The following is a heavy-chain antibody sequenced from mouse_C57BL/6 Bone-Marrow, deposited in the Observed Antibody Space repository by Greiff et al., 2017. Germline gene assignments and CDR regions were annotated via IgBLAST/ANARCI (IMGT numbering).Heavy chain of an antibody. V-gene: IGHV1-15*01. CDR3: TMITRYFDV. J-gene: IGHJ1*03. Sequence: VQRVESGAELVRPGASVTLSCKASGYTITDYEMHWVKQTPVHGLEWIGAIDPETGGTAYNQKFKGKAILTADKSSSTAYMELRSLTSEDSAVYYFTMITRYFDVWGTGTTVTVSS. D-gene: IGHD2-4*01. CDR2: IDPETGGT. CDR1: GYTITDYE.